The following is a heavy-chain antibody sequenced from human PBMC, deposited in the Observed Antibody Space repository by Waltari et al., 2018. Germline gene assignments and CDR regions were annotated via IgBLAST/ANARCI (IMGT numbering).Heavy chain of an antibody. CDR2: IIPILGIA. CDR3: AREGGAYYYGMDV. D-gene: IGHD3-16*01. V-gene: IGHV1-69*04. Sequence: QVPLVQPSAEGAKPGSSETVSFKASGGPVSSCGSSWVRQAPGQGLEWTGRIIPILGIANYAQKFRGRVTITADESTSTAYMELSSPRSEDTAVYYCAREGGAYYYGMDVWGQGTTVTVSS. J-gene: IGHJ6*02. CDR1: GGPVSSCG.